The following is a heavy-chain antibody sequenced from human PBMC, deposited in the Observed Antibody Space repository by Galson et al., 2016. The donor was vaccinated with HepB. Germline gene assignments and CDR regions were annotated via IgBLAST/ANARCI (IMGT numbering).Heavy chain of an antibody. Sequence: PALVKPTQTLTVTCSFSGFSLSGSEVGVGWIRQPPGKALEWLALIYWDDEKRYSPSLKTRLAITKDTSRNQVVLTLNNVDPVDTATYYCAPKSFKSSRFGYWGQGLLVTVSS. V-gene: IGHV2-5*02. CDR1: GFSLSGSEVG. D-gene: IGHD6-6*01. CDR2: IYWDDEK. J-gene: IGHJ4*02. CDR3: APKSFKSSRFGY.